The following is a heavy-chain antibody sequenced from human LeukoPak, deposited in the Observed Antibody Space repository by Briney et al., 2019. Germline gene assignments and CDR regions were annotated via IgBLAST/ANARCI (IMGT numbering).Heavy chain of an antibody. CDR1: GFTFSSYA. Sequence: GRSLRLSCAASGFTFSSYAMHWVRQAPGKGLEWLAVISYDGSNKYYADSVKGRFTISRDNFKNTLYLQMNSLRAEDTAVYYCAKGTIAAAGTDCDYWGQGTQVTVSS. V-gene: IGHV3-30-3*01. CDR2: ISYDGSNK. D-gene: IGHD6-13*01. J-gene: IGHJ4*02. CDR3: AKGTIAAAGTDCDY.